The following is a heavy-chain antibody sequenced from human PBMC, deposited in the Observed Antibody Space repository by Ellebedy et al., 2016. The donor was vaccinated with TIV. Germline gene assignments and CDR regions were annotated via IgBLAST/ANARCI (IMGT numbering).Heavy chain of an antibody. CDR3: AKDARGYSYN. Sequence: GESLKISXAASGFTFSSYAMSWVRQAPGKGLEWVSAISGSGGSTYYADSVKGRFTISRDNSKNTLYLQMNSLRAEDTAVYYCAKDARGYSYNWGQGTLVTVSS. D-gene: IGHD5-18*01. CDR1: GFTFSSYA. CDR2: ISGSGGST. J-gene: IGHJ4*02. V-gene: IGHV3-23*01.